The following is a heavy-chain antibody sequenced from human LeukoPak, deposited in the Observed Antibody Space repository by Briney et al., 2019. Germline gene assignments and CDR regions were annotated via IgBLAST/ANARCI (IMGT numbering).Heavy chain of an antibody. J-gene: IGHJ4*02. Sequence: GGSLRLFCAISGLTFSSYWMTWVRQAPGKGLELVANIKQDGSEKYYVDSVKGRFTISRDNAKNSLYLQMSSLRVEDTAVYYCARVGCTTTSCLANWGQGTLVTVSS. CDR2: IKQDGSEK. V-gene: IGHV3-7*01. D-gene: IGHD2-2*01. CDR3: ARVGCTTTSCLAN. CDR1: GLTFSSYW.